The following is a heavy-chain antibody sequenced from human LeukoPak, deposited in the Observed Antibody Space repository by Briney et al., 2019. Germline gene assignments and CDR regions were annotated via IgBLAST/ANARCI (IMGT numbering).Heavy chain of an antibody. CDR2: IYYSGST. Sequence: SETLSITCTVSGGSISSYYWSWIRQPPGKGLKWIGYIYYSGSTNYNPSLKSRVTISVDTSKNQFSLKLSSVTAADTAVYYCARASVPVAPLYYYYYMDVWGKGTTVTVSS. CDR1: GGSISSYY. D-gene: IGHD2-15*01. J-gene: IGHJ6*03. V-gene: IGHV4-59*01. CDR3: ARASVPVAPLYYYYYMDV.